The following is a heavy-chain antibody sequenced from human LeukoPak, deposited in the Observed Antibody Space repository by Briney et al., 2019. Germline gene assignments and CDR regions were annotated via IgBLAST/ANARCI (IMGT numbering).Heavy chain of an antibody. Sequence: KPSETLSLTCTVSGGSISSTSYFWGWIRQPPGKGLEWIGSIYYSGSTNYNPSLKSRVTMSVDTPKNQFSLKLTSVTAADTAVYYCARQSIAARGYYYYMDVWGKGTTVTVSS. D-gene: IGHD6-6*01. CDR2: IYYSGST. CDR3: ARQSIAARGYYYYMDV. CDR1: GGSISSTSYF. J-gene: IGHJ6*03. V-gene: IGHV4-39*01.